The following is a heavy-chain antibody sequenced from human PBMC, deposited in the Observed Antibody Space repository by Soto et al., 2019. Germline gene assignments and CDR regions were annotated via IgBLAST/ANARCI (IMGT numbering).Heavy chain of an antibody. D-gene: IGHD3-10*01. CDR2: IYHSGST. CDR1: GGSISSSNW. CDR3: ASGEIGPRGLELGYYYYGMDV. V-gene: IGHV4-4*02. J-gene: IGHJ6*02. Sequence: SETLSLTCAVSGGSISSSNWWSWVRQPPGKGLEWIGEIYHSGSTNYNPSLKSRVTISVDKSKNQFSLNLSSVTAADTAVYYCASGEIGPRGLELGYYYYGMDVWGQGTTVTVS.